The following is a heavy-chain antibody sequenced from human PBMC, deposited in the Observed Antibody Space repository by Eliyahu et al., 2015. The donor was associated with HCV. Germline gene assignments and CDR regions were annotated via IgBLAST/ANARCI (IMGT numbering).Heavy chain of an antibody. CDR2: INPSGXST. V-gene: IGHV1-46*01. Sequence: QVQLAQAGAEVKEPGAXVKVXCXASAYSVXRFYIHWVXQAXGQGLEWMGVINPSGXSTTSAQKFQGRVTMTRDTSTSTVYMGLSSLRSEDTAVYYCARDLARDFDYWGQGTLVTVSS. CDR1: AYSVXRFY. J-gene: IGHJ4*02. CDR3: ARDLARDFDY.